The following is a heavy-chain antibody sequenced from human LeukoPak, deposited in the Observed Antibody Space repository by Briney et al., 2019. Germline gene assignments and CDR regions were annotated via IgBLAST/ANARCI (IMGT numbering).Heavy chain of an antibody. D-gene: IGHD2-2*02. Sequence: NTSETLSLTCTVSGGSISSYYWSWIRQPPGKGLEWIGYIYYSGSTNYNPSLKSRVTISVDTSKNQFSLKLSSVTAADTAVYYCASLQYPAAPNEYFQHWGQGTLVTVSS. CDR2: IYYSGST. CDR3: ASLQYPAAPNEYFQH. J-gene: IGHJ1*01. V-gene: IGHV4-59*08. CDR1: GGSISSYY.